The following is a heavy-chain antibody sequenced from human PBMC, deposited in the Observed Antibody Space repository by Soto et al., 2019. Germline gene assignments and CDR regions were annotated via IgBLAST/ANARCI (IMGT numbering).Heavy chain of an antibody. CDR3: ARGEAIAIYGKEV. V-gene: IGHV1-46*01. J-gene: IGHJ6*02. CDR2: INPTGGAT. CDR1: GYTFTRYY. Sequence: GASVKFSFKASGYTFTRYYMHWVRQAPGQGLEWIGIINPTGGATTYAQKFQGRVTMTRDTSKSTVYMELSSLRSDDTAMYYCARGEAIAIYGKEVWGQGTTVTVSS.